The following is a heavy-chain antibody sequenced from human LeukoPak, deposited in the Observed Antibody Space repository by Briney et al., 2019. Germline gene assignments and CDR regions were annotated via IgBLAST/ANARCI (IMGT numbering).Heavy chain of an antibody. J-gene: IGHJ4*02. CDR2: IRQDGREK. Sequence: GGSLSLAWAAAGSTFSNYWMSWARQAPGKGREWVGNIRQDGREKNYGDSVKGRFTISRDNAKNSLFLQINRLRAEDTAVYYCARSPTETTRVVDSWGQGTLVTVSS. D-gene: IGHD4-17*01. CDR3: ARSPTETTRVVDS. CDR1: GSTFSNYW. V-gene: IGHV3-7*01.